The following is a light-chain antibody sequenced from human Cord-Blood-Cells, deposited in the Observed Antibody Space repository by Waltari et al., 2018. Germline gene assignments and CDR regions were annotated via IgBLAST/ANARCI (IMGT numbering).Light chain of an antibody. CDR1: PSVLYSSNNKNY. J-gene: IGKJ2*03. Sequence: DIVLTQYPDSMAVSLGERATIHCTSSPSVLYSSNNKNYLAWYQQKPGQPPKLLIYCASTRKSGVPDRFSGSGSGTDFTLTISSLQAEDVAVYYCQQYYSTPYSFGQGTKLEIK. V-gene: IGKV4-1*01. CDR2: CAS. CDR3: QQYYSTPYS.